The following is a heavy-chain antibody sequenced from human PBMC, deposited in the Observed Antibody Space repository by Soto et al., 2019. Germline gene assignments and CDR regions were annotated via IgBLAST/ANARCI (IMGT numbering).Heavy chain of an antibody. D-gene: IGHD6-6*01. V-gene: IGHV3-23*01. CDR1: GFTFSSYA. CDR2: ISGSGGST. Sequence: GGSLRLSCAASGFTFSSYAMSWVRQAPGKGLEWVSAISGSGGSTYYADSVKGRFTISRDNSKNTLYLQMNSLRAADTAVYYCAKDGRGIAARYYFDYWGQGTLVTVSS. CDR3: AKDGRGIAARYYFDY. J-gene: IGHJ4*02.